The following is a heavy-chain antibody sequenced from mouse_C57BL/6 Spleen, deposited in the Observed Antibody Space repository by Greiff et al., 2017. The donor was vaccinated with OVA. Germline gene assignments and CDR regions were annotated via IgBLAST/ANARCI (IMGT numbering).Heavy chain of an antibody. D-gene: IGHD1-1*01. J-gene: IGHJ1*03. V-gene: IGHV1-81*01. CDR1: GYTFTSYG. Sequence: QVQLKESGAELARPGASVKLSCKASGYTFTSYGISWVKQRTGQGLEWIGEIYPRSGNTYYNEKFKGKATLTADKSSSTAYMELRSLTSEDSAVYFCAREGFITTVVAEGWYFDVWGTGTTVTVSS. CDR2: IYPRSGNT. CDR3: AREGFITTVVAEGWYFDV.